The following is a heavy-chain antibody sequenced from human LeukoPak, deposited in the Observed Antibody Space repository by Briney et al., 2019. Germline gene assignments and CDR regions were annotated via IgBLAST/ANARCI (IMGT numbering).Heavy chain of an antibody. V-gene: IGHV3-30*04. Sequence: GRSLRLSCAASGFPFSSFAMHWVRQAPGKGLEWVAVIPYDGSYQYYADSVKGRFTISRDNSRNTLDLQMNSLRTEDTAVYYCARDRVGAAELGYWGQGTLVTVSS. CDR1: GFPFSSFA. CDR3: ARDRVGAAELGY. CDR2: IPYDGSYQ. J-gene: IGHJ4*02. D-gene: IGHD6-25*01.